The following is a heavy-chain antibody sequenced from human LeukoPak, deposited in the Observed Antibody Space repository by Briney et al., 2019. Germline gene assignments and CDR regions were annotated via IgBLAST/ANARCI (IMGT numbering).Heavy chain of an antibody. CDR2: ISPRGGST. J-gene: IGHJ3*01. V-gene: IGHV1-46*01. Sequence: GASVKVSCMASGYTFTSYYIHWVRQAPGQGLEWMGVISPRGGSTRFAQSFQGRVTVTMDTSTSTVYMELNSLQSEDTAMYYCARTNWVAVTRDAFDVWGQGTMVTVSS. CDR3: ARTNWVAVTRDAFDV. CDR1: GYTFTSYY. D-gene: IGHD2-15*01.